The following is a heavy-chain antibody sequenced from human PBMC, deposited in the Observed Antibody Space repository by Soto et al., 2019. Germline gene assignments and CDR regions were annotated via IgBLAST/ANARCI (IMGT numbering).Heavy chain of an antibody. D-gene: IGHD2-2*01. J-gene: IGHJ5*02. CDR1: GFTFSSYG. Sequence: VQLVESGGGVVQPGRSLRLSCAASGFTFSSYGMHWVRQAPGKGLEWVAVISYDGSNKYYADSVKGRFTISRDNSKNTLYLQMNSLRAEDTAVYYCAKDQGWDIVVVPAAIVGNWFDPWGQGTLVTVSS. CDR2: ISYDGSNK. CDR3: AKDQGWDIVVVPAAIVGNWFDP. V-gene: IGHV3-30*18.